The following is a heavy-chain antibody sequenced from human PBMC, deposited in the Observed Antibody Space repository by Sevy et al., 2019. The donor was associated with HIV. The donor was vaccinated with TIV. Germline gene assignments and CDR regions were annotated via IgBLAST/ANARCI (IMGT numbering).Heavy chain of an antibody. V-gene: IGHV3-15*01. Sequence: GGSLRLSCAASGFTFSNAWMNWVRQTPGKGLEWVGRIRSNTDGGTTDYAAPVKGRFTISRDDSQNTLYLQINSLKIEDTAVYYCSTGGTAEAFDIWGQGTMVTVSS. CDR1: GFTFSNAW. CDR2: IRSNTDGGTT. J-gene: IGHJ3*02. CDR3: STGGTAEAFDI. D-gene: IGHD6-13*01.